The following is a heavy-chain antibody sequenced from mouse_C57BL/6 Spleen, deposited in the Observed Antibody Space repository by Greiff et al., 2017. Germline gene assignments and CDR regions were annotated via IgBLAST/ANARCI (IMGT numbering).Heavy chain of an antibody. J-gene: IGHJ2*01. V-gene: IGHV1-50*01. CDR3: ARPSYYYGSSYLDY. D-gene: IGHD1-1*01. CDR2: IDPSDSYT. Sequence: QVQLQQPGAELVKPGASVKLSCKASGYTFTSYWMQWVKQRPGQGLEWIGEIDPSDSYTNYNQKFKGKATLTVDTSSSTAYMQLSSLTSEDSAVYYCARPSYYYGSSYLDYWGQGTTLTVSS. CDR1: GYTFTSYW.